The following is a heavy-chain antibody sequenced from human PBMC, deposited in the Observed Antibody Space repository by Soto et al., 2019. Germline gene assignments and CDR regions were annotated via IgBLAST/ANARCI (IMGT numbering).Heavy chain of an antibody. CDR3: ARVMKIFGVTRGYYGMDV. CDR1: GYTFTSYG. D-gene: IGHD3-3*01. J-gene: IGHJ6*02. V-gene: IGHV1-18*04. Sequence: ASVKVSCKASGYTFTSYGISWVRQAPGQGLEWMGWISAYNGNTNYAQKLQGRVTMTTDTSTSTAYMELRSLRSDDTAVYYCARVMKIFGVTRGYYGMDVWGQGTTVTVSS. CDR2: ISAYNGNT.